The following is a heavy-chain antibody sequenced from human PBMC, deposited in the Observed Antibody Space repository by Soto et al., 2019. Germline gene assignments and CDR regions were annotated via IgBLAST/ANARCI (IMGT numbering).Heavy chain of an antibody. Sequence: SETLSLTCTVSGGSISSGDYYWSWIRQPPGEGLEWIGYISYSGSAYYNPSLKSRVTISVDTSKSQFSLELSSVTAADTAVYYCAGESLNFYDNSGFYVWGQGTLVTVSS. D-gene: IGHD3-22*01. J-gene: IGHJ4*02. CDR3: AGESLNFYDNSGFYV. CDR2: ISYSGSA. CDR1: GGSISSGDYY. V-gene: IGHV4-30-4*01.